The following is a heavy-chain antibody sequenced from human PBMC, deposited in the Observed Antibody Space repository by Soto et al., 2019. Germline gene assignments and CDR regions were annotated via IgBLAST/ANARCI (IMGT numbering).Heavy chain of an antibody. Sequence: GGSLRLSCAASGFTFSSYAMSWVRQAPGKGLECVSGISGSGGSTNHADSVKGRLPISRDNSKNTRYLQMNSLRAEDTAVYYCAKGNDFWTDNYYYYMDVWGKGTTVTVSS. J-gene: IGHJ6*03. CDR2: ISGSGGST. CDR3: AKGNDFWTDNYYYYMDV. CDR1: GFTFSSYA. D-gene: IGHD3-3*01. V-gene: IGHV3-23*01.